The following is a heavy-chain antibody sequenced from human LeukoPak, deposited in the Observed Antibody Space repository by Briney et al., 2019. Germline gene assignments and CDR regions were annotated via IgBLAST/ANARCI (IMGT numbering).Heavy chain of an antibody. Sequence: GGSLRLSCAASGFTFSDYYMSWIRQAPGKGLEWVSSISRSGSTKYYADSVKGRFTISRDNAKNSLFLQMNSLKAEDTAVYYCARVLRYCSGGNCYSGGLGYMDVWGKGTTVTISS. V-gene: IGHV3-11*01. CDR2: ISRSGSTK. CDR1: GFTFSDYY. D-gene: IGHD2-15*01. J-gene: IGHJ6*03. CDR3: ARVLRYCSGGNCYSGGLGYMDV.